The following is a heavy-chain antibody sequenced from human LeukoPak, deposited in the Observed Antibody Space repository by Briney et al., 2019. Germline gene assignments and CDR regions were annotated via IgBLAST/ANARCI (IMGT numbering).Heavy chain of an antibody. CDR3: ASRGRSGWYFDY. CDR2: ISYDGSNK. V-gene: IGHV3-30-3*01. Sequence: GGSLRLSCAASGFTFSSYAMHWVRQAPGKGLEWVAVISYDGSNKYYADSVKGRFTISRDNSKNTLYLQMNSLRAEDTAVYYCASRGRSGWYFDYWGQGTLVTVSS. CDR1: GFTFSSYA. D-gene: IGHD6-19*01. J-gene: IGHJ4*02.